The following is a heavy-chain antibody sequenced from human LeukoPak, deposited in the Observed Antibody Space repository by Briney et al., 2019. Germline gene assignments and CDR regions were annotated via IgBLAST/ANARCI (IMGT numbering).Heavy chain of an antibody. J-gene: IGHJ3*02. D-gene: IGHD3-22*01. CDR3: AGYYDSSGPMGYRI. V-gene: IGHV4-61*02. CDR1: GGSISSGSYF. CDR2: IYTSGST. Sequence: SETLSLTCTVSGGSISSGSYFWSWIRRPAGKGLEWIGRIYTSGSTKYNPSLKSRVTISVGTSRNQFSLKLSSVTAADTAVYYCAGYYDSSGPMGYRIWGQGTMVTVSS.